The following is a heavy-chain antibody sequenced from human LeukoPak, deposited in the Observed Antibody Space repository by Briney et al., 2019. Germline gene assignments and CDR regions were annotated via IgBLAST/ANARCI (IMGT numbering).Heavy chain of an antibody. Sequence: SETLSLTCTVSGGSISSYYWSWIRQPPGKGLEWIGYIYYSGSTNYNPSLKSRVTISVDTSKNQFSLKLSSVTAADTAVYYCARAGGEVVVVVAATETAFDIWGQGTMVTVSS. V-gene: IGHV4-59*01. CDR3: ARAGGEVVVVVAATETAFDI. CDR2: IYYSGST. CDR1: GGSISSYY. D-gene: IGHD2-15*01. J-gene: IGHJ3*02.